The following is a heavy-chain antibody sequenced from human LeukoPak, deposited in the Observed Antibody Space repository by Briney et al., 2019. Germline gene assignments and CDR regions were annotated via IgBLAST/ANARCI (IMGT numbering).Heavy chain of an antibody. V-gene: IGHV3-20*04. D-gene: IGHD1-26*01. J-gene: IGHJ6*03. CDR2: INWNGGST. Sequence: QPGGSLRLSCAASGFTFDDYGMSWVRQAPGKGLEWVSGINWNGGSTGYADSVKGRFTISRDNSKNTLYLQMNSLRAEDTAVYYCAKDGRELLLNYYYYMDVWGKGTTVTVSS. CDR1: GFTFDDYG. CDR3: AKDGRELLLNYYYYMDV.